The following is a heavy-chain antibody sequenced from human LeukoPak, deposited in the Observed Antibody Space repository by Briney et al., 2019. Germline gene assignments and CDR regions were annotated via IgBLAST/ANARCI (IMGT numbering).Heavy chain of an antibody. CDR3: AKDRVCSGGICYSGFDY. CDR1: GFTFSSYA. J-gene: IGHJ4*02. Sequence: PGGSLRLSCAASGFTFSSYAMGWVRQAPGQGLEWVSFINSNGGSTFHADSVKGRFTGSRDNSKNTLYLQMNSLRPEDTALYYCAKDRVCSGGICYSGFDYWGQGTLVTVSS. D-gene: IGHD2-15*01. V-gene: IGHV3-23*01. CDR2: INSNGGST.